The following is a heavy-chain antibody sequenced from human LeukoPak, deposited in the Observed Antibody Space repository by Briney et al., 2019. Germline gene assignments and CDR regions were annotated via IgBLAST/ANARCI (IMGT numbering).Heavy chain of an antibody. Sequence: ASVEVSCKASGYTFTGYYMHWVRQAPGQGLEWMGWINPNSGGTNYAQKFQGRVTMTRDTSISTAYMELSRLRSDDTAVYYCARDRGLREYYYDSSESDYWGQGTLVTVSS. D-gene: IGHD3-22*01. V-gene: IGHV1-2*02. CDR3: ARDRGLREYYYDSSESDY. CDR2: INPNSGGT. J-gene: IGHJ4*02. CDR1: GYTFTGYY.